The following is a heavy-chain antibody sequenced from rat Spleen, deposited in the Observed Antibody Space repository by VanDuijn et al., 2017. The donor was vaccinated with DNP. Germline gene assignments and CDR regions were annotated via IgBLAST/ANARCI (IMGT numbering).Heavy chain of an antibody. V-gene: IGHV5-22*01. J-gene: IGHJ2*01. D-gene: IGHD5-1*01. Sequence: EVQLVESGGGLVQPGRSLKLSCAASGFIFSDYYMAWVRQAPTKGLEWVAYIRYDGGSNYYGDSVKGRFTISRDNAKSSLYLQMNSLKSEDTATYYCARQTGRAYFDYWGQGVMVTVSS. CDR1: GFIFSDYY. CDR2: IRYDGGSN. CDR3: ARQTGRAYFDY.